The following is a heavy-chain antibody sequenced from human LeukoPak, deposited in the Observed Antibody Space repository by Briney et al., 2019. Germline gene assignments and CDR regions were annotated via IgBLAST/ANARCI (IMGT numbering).Heavy chain of an antibody. V-gene: IGHV3-74*01. CDR1: GFTFSSYW. J-gene: IGHJ2*01. D-gene: IGHD6-25*01. CDR3: ARGPPWYFDL. Sequence: GGPLRLSCAASGFTFSSYWMHWVRQAPGKGLVWVSTINSDGSSTTYADSVKGRFTISRDNAKNTLYLQMNSLRVEDTVVYYCARGPPWYFDLWGRGTLVTVSS. CDR2: INSDGSST.